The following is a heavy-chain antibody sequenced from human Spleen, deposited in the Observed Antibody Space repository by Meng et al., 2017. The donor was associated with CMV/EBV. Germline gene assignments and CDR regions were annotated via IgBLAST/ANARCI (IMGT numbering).Heavy chain of an antibody. J-gene: IGHJ4*02. V-gene: IGHV3-21*04. D-gene: IGHD3-3*01. Sequence: GESLKISCAASGFTFSSYGMNWVRQAPGTGLEWVSSISGGSSYIYYADSVKGRFTISRDNSKNTLYLQLNSLRAEDTAVYYCAKRPGSGYYSKYYFDYWGQGALVTVSS. CDR2: ISGGSSYI. CDR1: GFTFSSYG. CDR3: AKRPGSGYYSKYYFDY.